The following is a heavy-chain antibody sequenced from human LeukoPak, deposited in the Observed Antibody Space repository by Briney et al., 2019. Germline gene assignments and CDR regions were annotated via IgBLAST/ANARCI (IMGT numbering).Heavy chain of an antibody. CDR3: ARGRTRGYSGYDFPYFDY. V-gene: IGHV4-38-2*02. Sequence: SETLSLTCTVSGYSITSGYKWAWIRQPPGKVLEWIGSIYHSGSTNYNPSLKSRVTISVDTSKNQFSLKLSSVTAADTAVYYCARGRTRGYSGYDFPYFDYWGQGTLVTVSS. CDR1: GYSITSGYK. D-gene: IGHD5-12*01. J-gene: IGHJ4*02. CDR2: IYHSGST.